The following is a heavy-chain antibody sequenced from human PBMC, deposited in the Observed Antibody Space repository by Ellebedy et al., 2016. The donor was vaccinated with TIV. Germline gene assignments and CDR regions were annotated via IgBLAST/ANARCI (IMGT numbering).Heavy chain of an antibody. CDR2: IWYDGSIK. J-gene: IGHJ6*04. D-gene: IGHD3-10*01. CDR3: ARGSYYYGSGSPEMDV. Sequence: GGSLRLXCAASGFTFSSYGMHWVRQAPGKGLEWVAVIWYDGSIKYYADSVKGRFTISRDNSKNTLYLQMNSLRAEDTAVYYCARGSYYYGSGSPEMDVWGKGTTVTVSS. CDR1: GFTFSSYG. V-gene: IGHV3-33*01.